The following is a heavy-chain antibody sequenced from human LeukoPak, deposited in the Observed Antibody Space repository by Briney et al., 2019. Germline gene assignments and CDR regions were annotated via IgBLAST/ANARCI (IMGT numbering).Heavy chain of an antibody. CDR2: IYSSGST. D-gene: IGHD1-7*01. V-gene: IGHV4-61*02. CDR3: ASPQNYGAPHYNYYMDV. CDR1: GDSIRSGSFD. J-gene: IGHJ6*03. Sequence: SQTLSLTCTVYGDSIRSGSFDWTWIRQPAGKGLEWIGRIYSSGSTDYSPSLKSRVTISIDTSKNQFSLKRNSVTAADTAVYYCASPQNYGAPHYNYYMDVWGGGTTVTVSS.